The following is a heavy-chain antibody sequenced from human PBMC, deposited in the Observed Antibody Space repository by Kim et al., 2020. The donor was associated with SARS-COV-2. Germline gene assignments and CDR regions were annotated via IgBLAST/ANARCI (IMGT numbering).Heavy chain of an antibody. CDR2: ISYDGSNK. CDR3: AKGGLLLEHLDY. J-gene: IGHJ4*02. V-gene: IGHV3-30*18. CDR1: GFTFSSYG. D-gene: IGHD1-20*01. Sequence: GGSLRLSCAASGFTFSSYGMHWVRQAPGKGLEWVAVISYDGSNKYYADSVKGRFTISRDNSKNTLYLQMNSLRAEDTAVYYCAKGGLLLEHLDYWGQGTLVTVSS.